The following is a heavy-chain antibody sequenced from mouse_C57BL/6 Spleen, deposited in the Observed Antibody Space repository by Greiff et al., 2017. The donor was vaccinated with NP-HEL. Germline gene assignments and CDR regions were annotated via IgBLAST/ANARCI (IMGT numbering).Heavy chain of an antibody. J-gene: IGHJ2*01. CDR1: GYTFTSYG. CDR2: IYPRSGNT. D-gene: IGHD1-1*01. Sequence: QVQLKESGAELARPGASVKLSCKASGYTFTSYGISWVKQRTGQGLEWIGEIYPRSGNTYYNEKFKGKATLTADKSSSTAYMELRSLTSEDSAVYFCARWGTVGGYDYWGQGTTLTVSS. CDR3: ARWGTVGGYDY. V-gene: IGHV1-81*01.